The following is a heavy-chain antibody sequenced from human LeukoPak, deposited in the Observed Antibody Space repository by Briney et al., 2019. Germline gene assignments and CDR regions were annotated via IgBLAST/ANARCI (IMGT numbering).Heavy chain of an antibody. CDR2: IWYDGSNK. CDR3: AIGYCSSTSCPMIEYFPH. Sequence: GRSLRLSCAASGFTFSSYGMHWVRQAPGKGLEWVAVIWYDGSNKYYADSVKGRFTIYRDNSKTTLYLQMNSLRAEDTAVYYCAIGYCSSTSCPMIEYFPHWGQGTLVTVSS. CDR1: GFTFSSYG. V-gene: IGHV3-33*01. D-gene: IGHD2-2*01. J-gene: IGHJ1*01.